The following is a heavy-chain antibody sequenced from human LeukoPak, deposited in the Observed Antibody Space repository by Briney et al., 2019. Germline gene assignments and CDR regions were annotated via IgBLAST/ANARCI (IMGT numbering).Heavy chain of an antibody. CDR3: ARDRTKTDYYYYGMDV. V-gene: IGHV4-34*01. Sequence: SETLSLTCAVYGGSFSGYYWSWNRQPPGKGLEWIGEINHSGSTNYNPSLKSRVTISVDTSNNQFSLKLSSVTAADTAVYYCARDRTKTDYYYYGMDVWGQGTTVTVYS. J-gene: IGHJ6*02. D-gene: IGHD1-1*01. CDR2: INHSGST. CDR1: GGSFSGYY.